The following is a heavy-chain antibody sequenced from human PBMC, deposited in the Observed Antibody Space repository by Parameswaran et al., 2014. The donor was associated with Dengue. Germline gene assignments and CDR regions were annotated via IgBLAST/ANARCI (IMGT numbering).Heavy chain of an antibody. CDR3: ARDRYYDILTGYYNWEAPV. V-gene: IGHV3-48*03. D-gene: IGHD3-9*01. CDR2: ISSSGSTI. CDR1: GFTFSSYE. Sequence: GESLKISCAASGFTFSSYEMNWVRQAPGKGLEWVSYISSSGSTIYYADSVKGRFTISRDNAKNSLYLQMNSLRAEDTAVYYCARDRYYDILTGYYNWEAPVWGQGTTVTVSS. J-gene: IGHJ6*02.